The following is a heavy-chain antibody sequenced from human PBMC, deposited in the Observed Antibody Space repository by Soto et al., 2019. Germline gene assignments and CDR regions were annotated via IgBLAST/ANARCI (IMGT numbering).Heavy chain of an antibody. J-gene: IGHJ4*02. Sequence: QLQLQESGPGLVKPSETLSLTCTVSGGSISSGSYYWGWIRQPPGKGLEWSASIYYSGSTYYKPYLKSRGTLSGDTSKIQISLKLTSVTAADTAVYYCARQDNNSGWYGGLDYWGQGTLVTVSS. CDR2: IYYSGST. D-gene: IGHD6-19*01. V-gene: IGHV4-39*01. CDR1: GGSISSGSYY. CDR3: ARQDNNSGWYGGLDY.